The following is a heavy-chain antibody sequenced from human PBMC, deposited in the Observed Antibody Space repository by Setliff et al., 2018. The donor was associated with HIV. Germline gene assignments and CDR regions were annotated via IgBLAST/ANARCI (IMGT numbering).Heavy chain of an antibody. CDR2: FDPAKGET. Sequence: ASVKVSCKVSGYPLTKLSMHWVRQAPGKGLEWMGGFDPAKGETVYAQKLQGRVTMTDGTSTATAYMELSSLRSEDTAVYFCWFGEPVGPLDIWGQGTRVTVAS. CDR3: WFGEPVGPLDI. V-gene: IGHV1-24*01. CDR1: GYPLTKLS. D-gene: IGHD3-10*01. J-gene: IGHJ3*02.